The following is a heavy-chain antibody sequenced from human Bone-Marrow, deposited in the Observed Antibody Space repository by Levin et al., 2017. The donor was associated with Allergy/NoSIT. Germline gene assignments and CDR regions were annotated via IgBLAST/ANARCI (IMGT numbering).Heavy chain of an antibody. CDR1: GGSLRSSSYY. Sequence: SETLSLSCSVSGGSLRSSSYYWGWIRQPPGKGLEWVGSLDYSGSTYYNPSLKSRVIISVDTSKNQFSLNLTSVTAADTAVYYCSRYCRGDLCSLFDYWGQGTLVTVSS. CDR3: SRYCRGDLCSLFDY. J-gene: IGHJ4*02. V-gene: IGHV4-39*01. CDR2: LDYSGST. D-gene: IGHD2-21*01.